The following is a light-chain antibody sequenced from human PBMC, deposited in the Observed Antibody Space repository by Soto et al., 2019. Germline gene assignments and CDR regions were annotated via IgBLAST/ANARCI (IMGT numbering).Light chain of an antibody. J-gene: IGKJ2*01. CDR3: MQATQSYS. Sequence: DIVLTQTPLSSPVTLGQPASISCRSSQSLVHSDGNTYFNWLQQRPGQPPRPLSYKISKRFPGVPDRCSGSGAWTDFTVKISKVEDEDGEVHFCMQATQSYSFGQGTKLEIK. CDR1: QSLVHSDGNTY. CDR2: KIS. V-gene: IGKV2-24*01.